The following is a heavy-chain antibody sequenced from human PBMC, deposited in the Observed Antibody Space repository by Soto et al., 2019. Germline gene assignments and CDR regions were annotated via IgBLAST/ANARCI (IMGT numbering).Heavy chain of an antibody. CDR2: INHSGST. D-gene: IGHD3-10*01. J-gene: IGHJ6*02. Sequence: SETLSLTCAFYGLSFSGYYWSWIRQPPGKGLEWIGEINHSGSTNYNPSLKSRVTISVDTSKNQFSLKLSSVTAADTAVFYCARSRTMVRAYGMDVWGQGTTVTVS. V-gene: IGHV4-34*01. CDR1: GLSFSGYY. CDR3: ARSRTMVRAYGMDV.